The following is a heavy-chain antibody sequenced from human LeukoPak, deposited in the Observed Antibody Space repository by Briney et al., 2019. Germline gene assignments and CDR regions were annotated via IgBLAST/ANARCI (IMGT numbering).Heavy chain of an antibody. CDR3: ARAGPAGGTIFGVALLGY. J-gene: IGHJ4*02. V-gene: IGHV3-30*02. Sequence: TGGSLRLSCAASGFTFSDYAMHWVRQAPGKGLEWVAFIRHDGSNLYYVDSVKGRFTISRDNSKNTLYLQMGSLRAEDMAVYYCARAGPAGGTIFGVALLGYWGQGTLVTVSS. CDR1: GFTFSDYA. D-gene: IGHD3-3*01. CDR2: IRHDGSNL.